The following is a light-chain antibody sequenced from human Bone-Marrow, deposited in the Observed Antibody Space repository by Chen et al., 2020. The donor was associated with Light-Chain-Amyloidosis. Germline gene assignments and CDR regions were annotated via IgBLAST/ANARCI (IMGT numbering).Light chain of an antibody. Sequence: SYVMTQPSSVSVAPGQTATMACGGNNIGSTSVHWYQQTPGQAPLLVVYDDRVRPSGLPERLSGSNSGNTATLPISRVEAGDEADYYCQVWDRSSDRPVFGGGTKLTVL. J-gene: IGLJ3*02. CDR1: NIGSTS. CDR2: DDR. CDR3: QVWDRSSDRPV. V-gene: IGLV3-21*02.